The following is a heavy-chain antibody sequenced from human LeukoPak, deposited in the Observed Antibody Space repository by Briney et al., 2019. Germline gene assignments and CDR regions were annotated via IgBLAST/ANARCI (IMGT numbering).Heavy chain of an antibody. D-gene: IGHD4-17*01. V-gene: IGHV4-59*08. CDR3: ARNVRLRSQNYYYYGMDV. J-gene: IGHJ6*02. Sequence: SETLSLTCTVSGGSISSYYWSWIRQPPGKGLEWIGYIYFSGSTNYNPSLKSRVTISVDTSKNQFSLKLSSVTAADTAVYYCARNVRLRSQNYYYYGMDVWGQGTTVAVSS. CDR1: GGSISSYY. CDR2: IYFSGST.